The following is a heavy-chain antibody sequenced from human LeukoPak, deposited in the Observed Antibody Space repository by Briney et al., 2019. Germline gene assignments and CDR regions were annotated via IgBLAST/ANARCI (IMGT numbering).Heavy chain of an antibody. CDR2: SYYSGST. V-gene: IGHV4-39*02. CDR3: ARERRDGYNVYYYTYLAV. CDR1: GFTISNSSYY. D-gene: IGHD5-24*01. Sequence: SETLSLTCTVSGFTISNSSYYWGWIRQPPGKGLEWNASSYYSGSTYYNPSLKSRVTISVDTSKNQFSLRLSSVTAADTAVYYCARERRDGYNVYYYTYLAVWGKGPTVTVS. J-gene: IGHJ6*03.